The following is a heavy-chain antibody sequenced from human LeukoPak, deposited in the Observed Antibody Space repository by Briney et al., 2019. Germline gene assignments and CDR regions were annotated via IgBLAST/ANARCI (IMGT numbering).Heavy chain of an antibody. Sequence: SQTLSLTCAISGDSVSNKNTAWNWIRQSPSRGLEWLGRTYYRSKWHNTYAASVKSRITINPDTSKNQFSLKLSSVTAADTAVYYCARSNWGYYYFDYWGQGTLVTVSS. D-gene: IGHD7-27*01. CDR1: GDSVSNKNTA. CDR2: TYYRSKWHN. CDR3: ARSNWGYYYFDY. V-gene: IGHV6-1*01. J-gene: IGHJ4*02.